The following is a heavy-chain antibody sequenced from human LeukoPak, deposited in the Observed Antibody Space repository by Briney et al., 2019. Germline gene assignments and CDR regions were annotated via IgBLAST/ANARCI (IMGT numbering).Heavy chain of an antibody. CDR1: VYALTGYY. D-gene: IGHD2-2*01. CDR2: INPNRGGT. Sequence: ASVKVSCKASVYALTGYYIHGVRQAPGQGLEWMGWINPNRGGTNYAQKFQGRVTMTRDTSISTAYMELSRLRSDDTAVYYCARSGVVPAAIGDYWGQGTLVTVSS. J-gene: IGHJ4*02. CDR3: ARSGVVPAAIGDY. V-gene: IGHV1-2*02.